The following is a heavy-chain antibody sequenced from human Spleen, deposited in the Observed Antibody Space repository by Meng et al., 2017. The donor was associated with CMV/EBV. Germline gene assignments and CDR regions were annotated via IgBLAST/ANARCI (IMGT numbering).Heavy chain of an antibody. CDR3: ARARRGYSYAYFDY. CDR2: IYHSGST. CDR1: GYSISSGYY. V-gene: IGHV4-38-2*02. Sequence: SETLSLTCTVSGYSISSGYYWGWIRQPPGKGLEWIGSIYHSGSTYYNPSLKSRVTISVDTSKNQFSLKLSSVTAADTAVYYCARARRGYSYAYFDYWGQGTLVTVSS. D-gene: IGHD5-18*01. J-gene: IGHJ4*02.